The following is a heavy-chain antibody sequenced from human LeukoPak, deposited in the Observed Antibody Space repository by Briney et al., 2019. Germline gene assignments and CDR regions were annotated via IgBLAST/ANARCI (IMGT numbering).Heavy chain of an antibody. D-gene: IGHD2-15*01. J-gene: IGHJ5*02. Sequence: ASVKVSCQDSGYTFTSYGSSWVRQAPGQRLERMGWISAYNGNTNYAQKLQGRVTMTTDTSTSTAYMELRRLTSDDTAVYYCARVTRRGGSYNWFDPWGQGTLVTVSS. CDR1: GYTFTSYG. CDR3: ARVTRRGGSYNWFDP. V-gene: IGHV1-18*01. CDR2: ISAYNGNT.